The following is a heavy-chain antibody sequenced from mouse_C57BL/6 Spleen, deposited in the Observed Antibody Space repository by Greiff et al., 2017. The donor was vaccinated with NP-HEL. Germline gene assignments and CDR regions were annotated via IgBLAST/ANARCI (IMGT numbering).Heavy chain of an antibody. CDR3: ARRDWDEGFAY. D-gene: IGHD4-1*01. CDR2: INPNNGGT. J-gene: IGHJ3*01. CDR1: GYTFTDYY. V-gene: IGHV1-26*01. Sequence: EVQLQQSGPELVKPGASVKISCKASGYTFTDYYMNWVKQSHGKSLEWIGDINPNNGGTSYNQKFKGKATLTVDKSSSTAYMELRSLTSEDSAVYYCARRDWDEGFAYWGQGTLVTVSA.